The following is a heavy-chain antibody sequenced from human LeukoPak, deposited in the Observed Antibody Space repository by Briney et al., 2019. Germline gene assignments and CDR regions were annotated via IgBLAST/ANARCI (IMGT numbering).Heavy chain of an antibody. D-gene: IGHD3-3*01. V-gene: IGHV3-30*03. Sequence: GRSLRLSCAASGFTFSSYGMHWVRQAPGKGLEWVAVISYDGSNKYYADSVKGRFTISRDNAKNSLYLQMNSLRAEDTAVYYCARGRSRFLEWLLSVCFDYWGQGTLVTVSS. CDR3: ARGRSRFLEWLLSVCFDY. CDR2: ISYDGSNK. J-gene: IGHJ4*02. CDR1: GFTFSSYG.